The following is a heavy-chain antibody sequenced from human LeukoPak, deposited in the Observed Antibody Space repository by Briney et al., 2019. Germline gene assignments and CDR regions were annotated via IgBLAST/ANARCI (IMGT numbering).Heavy chain of an antibody. D-gene: IGHD5-24*01. J-gene: IGHJ4*02. CDR2: INHSGST. CDR1: GGSFSGYY. Sequence: SETLSLTCAVYGGSFSGYYWSRIRQPPGKGLEWIGEINHSGSTNYNPSLKSRVTISVDTSKNQFSLKLSSVTAADTAVYYCARIHRHMATRSSFDYWGQGTLVTVSS. V-gene: IGHV4-34*01. CDR3: ARIHRHMATRSSFDY.